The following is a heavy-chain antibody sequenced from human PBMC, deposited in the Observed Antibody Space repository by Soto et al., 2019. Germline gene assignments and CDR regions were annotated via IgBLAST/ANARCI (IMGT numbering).Heavy chain of an antibody. CDR2: ISYDGSNK. CDR3: ARGSGAVDY. CDR1: GFTFSSYA. Sequence: VQLVESGGGVVQPGRSLRLSCAASGFTFSSYAMHWVRQAPGKGLEWVAVISYDGSNKHYADSVKGRFTISRDNSKNTLYLQMNSLRAEDTAVYYCARGSGAVDYWGQGTLVTVSS. J-gene: IGHJ4*02. D-gene: IGHD7-27*01. V-gene: IGHV3-30-3*01.